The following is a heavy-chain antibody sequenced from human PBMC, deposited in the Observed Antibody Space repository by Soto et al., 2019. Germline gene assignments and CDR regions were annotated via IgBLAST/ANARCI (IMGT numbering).Heavy chain of an antibody. CDR1: GFTFSSYG. V-gene: IGHV3-33*01. D-gene: IGHD6-6*01. CDR3: ARDQGNSYDY. CDR2: IWYDGSNK. J-gene: IGHJ4*02. Sequence: PGGSLRLSCAASGFTFSSYGMHWVRQAPGKGLEWVAVIWYDGSNKYYADSVKGRFTISRDNAKKSLYLQMNSLRADDTAVYYCARDQGNSYDYWGQGTLVTVSS.